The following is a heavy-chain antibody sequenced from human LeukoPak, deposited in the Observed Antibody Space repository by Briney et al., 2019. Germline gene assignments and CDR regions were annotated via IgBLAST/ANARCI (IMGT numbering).Heavy chain of an antibody. V-gene: IGHV4-61*02. CDR2: IYTSGST. CDR3: ARDRGGYKDYYYYYMDV. J-gene: IGHJ6*03. CDR1: GGSISSGSYY. D-gene: IGHD5-24*01. Sequence: SQTLSLTCTVSGGSISSGSYYWSWIRQPAGKGLEWIGRIYTSGSTNYNPSLKSRVTISVDTSKNQLSLKLSSVTAADTAVYYCARDRGGYKDYYYYYMDVWGKGTTVTVSS.